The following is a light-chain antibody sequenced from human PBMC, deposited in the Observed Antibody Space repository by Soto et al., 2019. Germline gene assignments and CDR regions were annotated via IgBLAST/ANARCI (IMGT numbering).Light chain of an antibody. CDR3: SSYTSSTPPYA. CDR1: SSDVGDYNY. Sequence: QSLLTQPASVSWSPGQSIALSCTGTSSDVGDYNYVSWYQQHPGKAPKLIIYDVSDRPSGVSSRFSGSKSGNTASLTISGLQPEDEADYYCSSYTSSTPPYAFGTGTKVTVL. CDR2: DVS. J-gene: IGLJ1*01. V-gene: IGLV2-14*01.